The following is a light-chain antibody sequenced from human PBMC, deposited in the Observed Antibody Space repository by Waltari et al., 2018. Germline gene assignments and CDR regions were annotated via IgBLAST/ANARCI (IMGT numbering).Light chain of an antibody. CDR3: MQGVSPWT. CDR2: QVS. V-gene: IGKV2-30*01. J-gene: IGKJ1*01. Sequence: VVTQSPATLPVTLGQSASISCTFSHTLMNLDGNIYLKWFHQRPGQSPRRLIYQVSRRDSEVPDRVRGSGSGTYFTLTISRVEAEDVGLYFGMQGVSPWTFGQGTKVEVK. CDR1: HTLMNLDGNIY.